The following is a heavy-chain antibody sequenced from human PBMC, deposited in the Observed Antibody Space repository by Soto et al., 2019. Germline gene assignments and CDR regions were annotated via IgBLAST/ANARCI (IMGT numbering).Heavy chain of an antibody. J-gene: IGHJ4*02. CDR3: ARNAPLRPITSFGVVRPFDY. CDR2: IYYSGST. Sequence: PSETLSLTCTVSGGSISSGGYYWRWIRQHPGKGLVWIGYIYYSGSTYYNPSLKSRVTISVDTSKNQFSLKLSSVTAADTAVYYCARNAPLRPITSFGVVRPFDYWGQGTLVTVSS. V-gene: IGHV4-31*03. D-gene: IGHD3-3*01. CDR1: GGSISSGGYY.